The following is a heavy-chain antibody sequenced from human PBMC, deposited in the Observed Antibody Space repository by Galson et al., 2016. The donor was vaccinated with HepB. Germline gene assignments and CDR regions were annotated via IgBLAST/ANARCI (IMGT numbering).Heavy chain of an antibody. CDR1: GFTFSTYG. Sequence: SLRLSCAASGFTFSTYGMHWVRQAPGKGLEWVALISYDGKSVSYADSVKGRVAISRDNSKNTLYLQMHSLRAEDTAVYFCARVFETTAAGTYDYWGQGTLVTVSS. D-gene: IGHD6-13*01. CDR3: ARVFETTAAGTYDY. CDR2: ISYDGKSV. J-gene: IGHJ4*02. V-gene: IGHV3-30*03.